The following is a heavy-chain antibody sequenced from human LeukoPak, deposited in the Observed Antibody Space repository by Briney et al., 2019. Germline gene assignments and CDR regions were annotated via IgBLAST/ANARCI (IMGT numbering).Heavy chain of an antibody. V-gene: IGHV1-18*01. CDR3: ARVLSREGYFDY. CDR2: ISGYNGDI. CDR1: GYTXTNYG. J-gene: IGHJ4*02. Sequence: GASVKVSCKASGYTXTNYGINWVRQAPGQGLEWMGWISGYNGDINYAQRLQGRVTMTTDTSTSTAYMELRSLSSDDTAVYYCARVLSREGYFDYWGQGTLVTVSS. D-gene: IGHD5-24*01.